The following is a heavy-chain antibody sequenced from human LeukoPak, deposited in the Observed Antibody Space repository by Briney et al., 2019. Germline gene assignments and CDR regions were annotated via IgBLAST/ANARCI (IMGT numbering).Heavy chain of an antibody. Sequence: PSETLSLTCTVSGGSISSYYWSWIRQPPGKGLEWIGYIYYSGSTNYNPSLKSRVTISVDTSKNQFSLKLSSVTAADTAVYYCARGLIVVVTALEAFDIWGQGTMVTVSS. J-gene: IGHJ3*02. V-gene: IGHV4-59*12. CDR2: IYYSGST. CDR3: ARGLIVVVTALEAFDI. D-gene: IGHD2-21*02. CDR1: GGSISSYY.